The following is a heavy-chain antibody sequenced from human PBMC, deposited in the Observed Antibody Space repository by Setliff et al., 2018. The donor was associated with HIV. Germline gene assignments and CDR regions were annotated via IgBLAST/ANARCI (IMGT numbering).Heavy chain of an antibody. J-gene: IGHJ5*02. V-gene: IGHV4-34*01. CDR1: GGSFSDYY. D-gene: IGHD6-6*01. Sequence: PSETLSLTCAVYGGSFSDYYWSWIRQPPGKGLGWIGEINHSGSTNYNPSLKSRVTISVDTSKNQFSLKLSSVTAADTAVYYCARGGRSLAAQTWFDPWGQGTLVTVSS. CDR2: INHSGST. CDR3: ARGGRSLAAQTWFDP.